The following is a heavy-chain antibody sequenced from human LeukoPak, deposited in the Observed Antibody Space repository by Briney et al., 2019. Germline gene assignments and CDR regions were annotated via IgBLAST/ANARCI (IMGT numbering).Heavy chain of an antibody. CDR2: IVVGSGIT. Sequence: SVKVSCKASGFTFTSSAMQWVRQARGPRLEWIGWIVVGSGITNYAQKFQERVTITRDMSTSTAYMELSSLRSEDTAVYYCAADGSGYSHFDYWGQGTLVTVSS. CDR1: GFTFTSSA. J-gene: IGHJ4*02. D-gene: IGHD3-22*01. CDR3: AADGSGYSHFDY. V-gene: IGHV1-58*02.